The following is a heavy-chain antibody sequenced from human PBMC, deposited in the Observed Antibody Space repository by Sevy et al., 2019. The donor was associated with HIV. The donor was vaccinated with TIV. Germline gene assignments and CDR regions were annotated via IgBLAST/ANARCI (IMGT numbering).Heavy chain of an antibody. V-gene: IGHV3-7*03. CDR2: IKPDGSES. CDR1: GFTFNNFW. J-gene: IGHJ4*01. Sequence: GGSLRLSCVASGFTFNNFWMAWVRQAPGKGLEWFANIKPDGSESNHVGSVKGRFTISRDNVKNSLYLQMNGLTAEDTAVYYWARDVGGGYFDYWGQGTLVTVSS. CDR3: ARDVGGGYFDY. D-gene: IGHD3-16*01.